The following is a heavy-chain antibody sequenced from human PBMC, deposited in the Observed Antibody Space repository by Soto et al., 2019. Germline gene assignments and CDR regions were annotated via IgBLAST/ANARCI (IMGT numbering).Heavy chain of an antibody. Sequence: EVQLVETGGGLIQPGGSLRLSCAASEFSVSSNYMSWVRQAPRKGLEWVSVIYSGGSTYYADSVKGRFTISRDNSKNTLYLQMNSLRAEDTAVYYCVRDGTKGGGYYRSGSYDYWGQGTLVTVSS. CDR2: IYSGGST. D-gene: IGHD3-10*01. CDR1: EFSVSSNY. CDR3: VRDGTKGGGYYRSGSYDY. V-gene: IGHV3-53*02. J-gene: IGHJ4*02.